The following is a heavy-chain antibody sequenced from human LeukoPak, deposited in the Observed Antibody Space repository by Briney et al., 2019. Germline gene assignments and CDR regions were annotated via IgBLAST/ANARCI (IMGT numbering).Heavy chain of an antibody. CDR1: GGSISSRKNY. D-gene: IGHD3-10*01. CDR3: ARHSMLDSGRYSFDY. CDR2: IYYSGGT. V-gene: IGHV4-39*01. J-gene: IGHJ4*02. Sequence: PSETLSLTCTVSGGSISSRKNYWGWIRQPPGKGLEWIGSIYYSGGTYYNPSLKSRVTMSIDTSKKQFSLNLSSVTAADTAVYYCARHSMLDSGRYSFDYWGQGTLVTVSS.